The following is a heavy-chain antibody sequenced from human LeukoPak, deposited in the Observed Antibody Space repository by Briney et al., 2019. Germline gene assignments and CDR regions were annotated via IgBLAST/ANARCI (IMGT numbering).Heavy chain of an antibody. V-gene: IGHV3-48*02. J-gene: IGHJ4*02. CDR3: ARGPPEAYCGGDCYWYFDY. CDR2: ISSSSSII. CDR1: GFTFSSYG. Sequence: GRSLRLSCAASGFTFSSYGMHWVRQAPGKGLEWVSFISSSSSIIYYADSVKGRFTISRDNAKNSLSLQMNSLRDEDTAVYYCARGPPEAYCGGDCYWYFDYWGQGTLVTVSS. D-gene: IGHD2-21*02.